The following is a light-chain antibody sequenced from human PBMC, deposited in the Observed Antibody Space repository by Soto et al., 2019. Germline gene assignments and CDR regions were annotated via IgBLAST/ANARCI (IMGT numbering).Light chain of an antibody. CDR1: QSVGSY. CDR2: DAS. V-gene: IGKV3-11*01. CDR3: QQRTNWLT. Sequence: EIVLTQSPATLSLSPGERATLSCRTSQSVGSYLAWYQQKPGQAPRLLIYDASNRATGIPARFSGSGSGTDFPLTISSLEPEDFAVYYCQQRTNWLTFGQGTKLEIK. J-gene: IGKJ2*01.